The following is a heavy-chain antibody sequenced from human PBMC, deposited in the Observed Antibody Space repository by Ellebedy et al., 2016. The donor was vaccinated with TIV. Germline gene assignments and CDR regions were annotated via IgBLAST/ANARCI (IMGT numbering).Heavy chain of an antibody. J-gene: IGHJ4*02. CDR2: INSKTSNT. CDR3: ARDQFGAAGTYGFDY. V-gene: IGHV1-18*01. CDR1: DDISIDSG. Sequence: ASVKVSCXTSDDISIDSGITWVRQAPGQGLEWMGWINSKTSNTNFAQKLQGRLSLSTDASKTTAYMELRNVTSEDTAVYFCARDQFGAAGTYGFDYWGLGTLVTVSS. D-gene: IGHD3-10*01.